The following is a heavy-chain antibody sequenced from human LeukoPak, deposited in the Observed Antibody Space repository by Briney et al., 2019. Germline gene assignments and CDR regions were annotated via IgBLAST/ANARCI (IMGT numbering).Heavy chain of an antibody. CDR3: ASILWFGESSPNDAFDI. V-gene: IGHV4-34*01. Sequence: SETLSLTCAVYGGSFSGYYWSWIRQPPGKGLEWIGEINHSGSTNYNPSLKSRVTISVDTSKNQFSLKLSSVIAADTAVYYCASILWFGESSPNDAFDIWGQGTMVTVSS. J-gene: IGHJ3*02. D-gene: IGHD3-10*01. CDR2: INHSGST. CDR1: GGSFSGYY.